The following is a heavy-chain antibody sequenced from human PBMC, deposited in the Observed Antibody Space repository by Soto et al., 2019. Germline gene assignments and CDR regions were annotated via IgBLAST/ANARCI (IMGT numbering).Heavy chain of an antibody. CDR2: IYYSGST. CDR1: GGSISSGGYY. D-gene: IGHD3-10*01. Sequence: SETLSLTCTVSGGSISSGGYYWSWIRQHPGKGLEWIGYIYYSGSTYYNPSLKSRVTISVDTSKKQFSLKLSSVTAADTAVYYCARFVAGRITMVRGVMKWFDPWGQGTLVTVSS. CDR3: ARFVAGRITMVRGVMKWFDP. V-gene: IGHV4-31*03. J-gene: IGHJ5*02.